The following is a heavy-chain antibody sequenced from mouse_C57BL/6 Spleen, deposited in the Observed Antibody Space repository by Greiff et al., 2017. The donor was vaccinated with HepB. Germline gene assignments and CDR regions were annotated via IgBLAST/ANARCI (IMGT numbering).Heavy chain of an antibody. J-gene: IGHJ2*01. Sequence: VQLQQSGPELVKPGASVKMSCKASGYTFTDYYMHWVKQKPGKGLEWIGEIYPGSGNTYYNEKFKGKATLTADTSSSTAYMQLSSLTSEDSAVYFCARGGLPYYFDYWGQGTTLTVSS. CDR2: YPGSGNTY. CDR1: YTFTDYYM. V-gene: IGHV1-83*01. CDR3: RGGLPYYFDY.